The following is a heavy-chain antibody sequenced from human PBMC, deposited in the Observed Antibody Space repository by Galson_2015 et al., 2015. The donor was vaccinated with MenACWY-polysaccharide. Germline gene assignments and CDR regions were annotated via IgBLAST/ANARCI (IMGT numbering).Heavy chain of an antibody. CDR2: GST. D-gene: IGHD7-27*01. J-gene: IGHJ2*01. Sequence: GSTTYNPSFKSRVTMSVAMSKNQFSLSLTSVTAADTAVYYCARRSLGNWYFDLWGRGTLITVSS. CDR3: ARRSLGNWYFDL. V-gene: IGHV4-4*06.